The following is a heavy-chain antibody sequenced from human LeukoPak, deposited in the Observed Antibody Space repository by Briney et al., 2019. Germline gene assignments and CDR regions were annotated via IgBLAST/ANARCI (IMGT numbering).Heavy chain of an antibody. D-gene: IGHD6-13*01. CDR3: ARPGIAAAGPPYYFDY. CDR1: GGTFSSYA. V-gene: IGHV1-69*13. J-gene: IGHJ4*02. Sequence: ASVKVSCKASGGTFSSYAISWVRQAPGQGLEWMGGIIPIFGTANYAQKFQGRVTITADESTSTAYMELSSLRSEDTAVYYCARPGIAAAGPPYYFDYWGQGTLVTVSS. CDR2: IIPIFGTA.